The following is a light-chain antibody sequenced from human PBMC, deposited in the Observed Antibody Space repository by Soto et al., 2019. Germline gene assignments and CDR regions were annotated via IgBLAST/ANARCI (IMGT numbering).Light chain of an antibody. CDR2: DVT. J-gene: IGLJ2*01. Sequence: QSALTQPASVSGSPGQSITIPCTGTSSDVGSHNTVSWYQQHPGKAPKLMIYDVTNRPSGVSYRFSGSKSGNTASLTISGLQAEDEADYYCSSYRSSNTPVVFCGGTKLTVL. V-gene: IGLV2-14*01. CDR1: SSDVGSHNT. CDR3: SSYRSSNTPVV.